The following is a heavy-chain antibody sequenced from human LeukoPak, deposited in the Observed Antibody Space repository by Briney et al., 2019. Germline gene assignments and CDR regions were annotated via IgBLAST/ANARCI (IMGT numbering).Heavy chain of an antibody. D-gene: IGHD5-18*01. Sequence: GGSLRLSCAASRFTFSSSAMSWVRQAPGKGLEWVSTISGSGGSTYSTDSVKGRFTISRDNSKSTLYLQMNSLRVEDTAIYYCMTAAGYNFGQYWGQGTLVTVSS. CDR2: ISGSGGST. CDR1: RFTFSSSA. J-gene: IGHJ4*02. V-gene: IGHV3-23*01. CDR3: MTAAGYNFGQY.